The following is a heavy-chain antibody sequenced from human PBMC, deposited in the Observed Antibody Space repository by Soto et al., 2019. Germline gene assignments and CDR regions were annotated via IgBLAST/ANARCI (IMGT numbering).Heavy chain of an antibody. V-gene: IGHV2-5*02. Sequence: GAGATLGNPTQTLTLTCTFSGFSLSTSGVGVDWIRQSPGKALEWLALIYWDDDKRYSPSLKSRLTITKDTSKNQVVLTMTDMDPVDTGTYYCAHSRAFFHYYCMDVWGKGTTVTVSS. CDR1: GFSLSTSGVG. CDR3: AHSRAFFHYYCMDV. J-gene: IGHJ6*03. CDR2: IYWDDDK.